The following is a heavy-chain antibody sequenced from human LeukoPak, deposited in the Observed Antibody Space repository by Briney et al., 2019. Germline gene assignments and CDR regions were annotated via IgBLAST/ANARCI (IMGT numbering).Heavy chain of an antibody. D-gene: IGHD1-26*01. J-gene: IGHJ5*02. CDR1: GGSISSGDYY. Sequence: PSETLSLTCTVSGGSISSGDYYWSWIRQPPGKGLEWIGEIDHSGSTNYNPSLKSRVTISVDTSKNQFSLKLSSVTAADTAVYYCAREGATYNWFDPWGQGTLVTVSS. CDR3: AREGATYNWFDP. V-gene: IGHV4-39*07. CDR2: IDHSGST.